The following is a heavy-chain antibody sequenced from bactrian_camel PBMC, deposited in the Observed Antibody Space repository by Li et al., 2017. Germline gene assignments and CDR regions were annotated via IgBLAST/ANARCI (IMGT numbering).Heavy chain of an antibody. V-gene: IGHV3S54*01. J-gene: IGHJ4*01. CDR3: AEGRGSRGERCYSLNY. CDR1: GDTDSLYC. Sequence: HVQLVESGGGSVEAGGSLRLSCSASGDTDSLYCLAWYRQAPGKERQGLAGTYFGGSRTYCADSVKGRFTITQDSARNTVYLQMNNLQPEDTATYYCAEGRGSRGERCYSLNYWGQGTQVTVS. D-gene: IGHD6*01. CDR2: TYFGGSRT.